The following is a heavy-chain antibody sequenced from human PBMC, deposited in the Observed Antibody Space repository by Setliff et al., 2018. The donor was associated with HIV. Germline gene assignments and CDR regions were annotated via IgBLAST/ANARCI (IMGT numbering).Heavy chain of an antibody. D-gene: IGHD6-25*01. J-gene: IGHJ4*02. CDR1: GGSISSDDHY. V-gene: IGHV4-30-4*01. Sequence: SETLSLTCTVSGGSISSDDHYWSWIRQPPGKGLEWIGYIYHTGATYYKSSLESRLTISVDTSKNQFSLKLNSVTAADTAVYFCARMSISASVYLDYWGQGSQVTVSS. CDR3: ARMSISASVYLDY. CDR2: IYHTGAT.